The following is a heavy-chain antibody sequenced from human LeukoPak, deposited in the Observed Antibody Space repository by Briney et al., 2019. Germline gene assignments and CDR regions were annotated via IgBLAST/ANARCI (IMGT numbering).Heavy chain of an antibody. J-gene: IGHJ6*04. CDR1: GFAFRNYG. V-gene: IGHV3-30*18. Sequence: SGGSLRLSCIASGFAFRNYGMHWVRQARGKGLEWVAVISYDETRKYYVDSVKGRFTISRDNSKNTIYLQMNSLRPEDTAVYYCAKGDGGSDTYFYMDVWGKGTAVTVSS. D-gene: IGHD5-12*01. CDR2: ISYDETRK. CDR3: AKGDGGSDTYFYMDV.